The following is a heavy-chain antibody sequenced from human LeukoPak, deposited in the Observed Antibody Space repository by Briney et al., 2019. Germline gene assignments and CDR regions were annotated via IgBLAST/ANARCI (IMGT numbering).Heavy chain of an antibody. D-gene: IGHD1-1*01. CDR3: AKEYGYDYNYFYSMDV. CDR1: RFTFDDYD. V-gene: IGHV3-30*02. J-gene: IGHJ6*03. Sequence: PGGSLRLSCAASRFTFDDYDMSWVRQAPGKGLEWVAFIRYDGSNKYHADSVKGRFTISRDNSKNTVDLQMNSLRPEDTAVYFCAKEYGYDYNYFYSMDVWGKGTTVTISS. CDR2: IRYDGSNK.